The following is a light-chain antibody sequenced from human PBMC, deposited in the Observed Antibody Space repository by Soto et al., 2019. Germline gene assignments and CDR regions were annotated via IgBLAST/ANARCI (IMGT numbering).Light chain of an antibody. CDR1: SSNIGAGYD. CDR2: GNS. J-gene: IGLJ1*01. V-gene: IGLV1-40*01. CDR3: QSYDSSLSAFYV. Sequence: QSALTQPPSVSGAPGQRVTISCTGSSSNIGAGYDVHWYQQLPGTAPKLLIYGNSNRPSGVPDRFSGSRSGTSASLAITGFQAEDEADYYCQSYDSSLSAFYVFGTGTKVTVL.